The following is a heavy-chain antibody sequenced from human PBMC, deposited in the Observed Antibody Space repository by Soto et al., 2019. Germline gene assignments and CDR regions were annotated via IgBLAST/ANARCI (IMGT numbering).Heavy chain of an antibody. J-gene: IGHJ4*02. D-gene: IGHD3-22*01. CDR2: ISYSGDNE. CDR1: GFIFSSFA. Sequence: GGSLRLSCAASGFIFSSFAMHWVRQAPGKGLEWVALISYSGDNEYYADSVKGRFTISRDNSMNTLYLQMNSLRAEDTSVYYCARDRGYDSSGYYFMWGQGTLVTVSS. V-gene: IGHV3-30-3*01. CDR3: ARDRGYDSSGYYFM.